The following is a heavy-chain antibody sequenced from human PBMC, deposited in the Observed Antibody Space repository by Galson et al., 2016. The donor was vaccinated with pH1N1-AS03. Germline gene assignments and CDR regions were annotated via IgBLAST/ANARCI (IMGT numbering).Heavy chain of an antibody. V-gene: IGHV5-10-1*01. CDR2: IDPSDSYI. J-gene: IGHJ4*02. CDR3: ARSLTVTDRIDY. Sequence: QSGAEVKKPGESLKTSCKGSGYNFGNFWIGWVRQKPGKGLEWIGRIDPSDSYINYSPAFEGRVTISSDKSTTTAYLQWNDLKSADTAVYFCARSLTVTDRIDYWGQGTLVTVST. CDR1: GYNFGNFW. D-gene: IGHD4-17*01.